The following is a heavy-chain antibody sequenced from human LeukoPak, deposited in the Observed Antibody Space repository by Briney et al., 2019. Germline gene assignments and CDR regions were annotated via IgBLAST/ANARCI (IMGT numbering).Heavy chain of an antibody. J-gene: IGHJ6*03. CDR2: INSDGSST. D-gene: IGHD6-19*01. Sequence: GGSLRLSCAASGFTFSSYWMHWVRQAPGKGLVWVSRINSDGSSTSYADSVKGRFTISRDNAKNTLYLQMNSLRAEDTAVYYCARGSSGSGWYLVFDYYYMDVWGKGTTVTVSS. CDR1: GFTFSSYW. CDR3: ARGSSGSGWYLVFDYYYMDV. V-gene: IGHV3-74*01.